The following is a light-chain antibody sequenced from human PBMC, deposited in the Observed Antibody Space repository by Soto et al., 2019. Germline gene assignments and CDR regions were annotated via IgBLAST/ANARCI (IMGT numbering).Light chain of an antibody. J-gene: IGKJ3*01. CDR1: QSVSSNY. Sequence: EIVLTQSPGTLSLSPGERATLSCRASQSVSSNYLAWYQHKPGQGPRLLIYAASSRATGIPDRFSGSGPGIDFTLTISRLEPEDFTLYYCQKYGSAFTFGPGTKVDIK. CDR3: QKYGSAFT. V-gene: IGKV3-20*01. CDR2: AAS.